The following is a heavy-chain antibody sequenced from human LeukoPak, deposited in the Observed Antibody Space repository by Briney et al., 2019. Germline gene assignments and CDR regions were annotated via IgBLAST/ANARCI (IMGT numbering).Heavy chain of an antibody. V-gene: IGHV3-23*01. D-gene: IGHD3-16*01. CDR1: GFTFSNFA. CDR3: AKDFGP. CDR2: ISGYGDSA. Sequence: GGSLTLSCAASGFTFSNFAMSWLRQAPGKGPEWVSAISGYGDSAYYADPVKGRFTIFRDNSKNTVYLQMNSLRAEDTAVYYCAKDFGPWGQGTLVTVSS. J-gene: IGHJ5*02.